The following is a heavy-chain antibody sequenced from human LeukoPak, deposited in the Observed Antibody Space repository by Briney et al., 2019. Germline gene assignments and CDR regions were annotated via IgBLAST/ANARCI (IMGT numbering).Heavy chain of an antibody. CDR1: GFTFSTYE. CDR3: ARSPSSYYYYYGMDV. V-gene: IGHV3-48*03. Sequence: GGSLRLSCAASGFTFSTYEMNWVRQAPGKGLAWVSYISSSGTTIYYADSVKGRFTISRDDAKNSLYLQMNSLRAEDTAVYYCARSPSSYYYYYGMDVWGQGTTVTVSS. D-gene: IGHD1-26*01. J-gene: IGHJ6*02. CDR2: ISSSGTTI.